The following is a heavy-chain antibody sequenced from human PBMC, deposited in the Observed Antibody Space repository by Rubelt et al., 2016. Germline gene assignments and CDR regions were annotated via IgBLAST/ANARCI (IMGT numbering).Heavy chain of an antibody. Sequence: FSDSAMHWVRQASGKGLEWVGYIRSKANNYATVYGASVKGRFTISRDDSKNTAYLQMNSLKTEDTAVYYCARAALGKSRLYYYDQWGQGTLVTVSS. CDR3: ARAALGKSRLYYYDQ. CDR1: FSDSA. CDR2: IRSKANNYAT. D-gene: IGHD3-16*01. J-gene: IGHJ4*02. V-gene: IGHV3-73*01.